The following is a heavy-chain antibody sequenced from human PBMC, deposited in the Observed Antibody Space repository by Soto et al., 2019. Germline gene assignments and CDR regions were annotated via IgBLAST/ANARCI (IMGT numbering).Heavy chain of an antibody. CDR1: GYTFTVYY. V-gene: IGHV1-2*02. Sequence: ASVKVSCKASGYTFTVYYMNWVRQAPGQGLEWMGWINPKSGGTMYPQKFQGRVTMTWDTSISTAYMALTRLRSDDTAVYYCARDLAKGGGSAGFDYWGQGTLVTVS. J-gene: IGHJ4*02. CDR3: ARDLAKGGGSAGFDY. D-gene: IGHD1-26*01. CDR2: INPKSGGT.